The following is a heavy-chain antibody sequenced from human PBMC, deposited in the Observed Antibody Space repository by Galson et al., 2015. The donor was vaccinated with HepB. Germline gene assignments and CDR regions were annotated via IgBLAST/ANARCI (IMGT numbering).Heavy chain of an antibody. CDR3: ASGSERGVPLVQVLDP. D-gene: IGHD6-13*01. J-gene: IGHJ5*02. V-gene: IGHV1-24*01. Sequence: SVKVSCKVSGYTLTELSMHWVRQAPGKGLEWMGGFDPEDGETIYAQKFQGRVTMTEDTSTDTAYMELSSLRSEDTAVYYCASGSERGVPLVQVLDPWGQGTLVTVSS. CDR1: GYTLTELS. CDR2: FDPEDGET.